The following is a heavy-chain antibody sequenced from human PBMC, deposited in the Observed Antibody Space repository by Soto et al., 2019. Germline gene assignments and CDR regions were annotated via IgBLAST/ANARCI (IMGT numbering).Heavy chain of an antibody. CDR1: GFTFSDHY. V-gene: IGHV3-72*01. CDR2: TRNKANSYTT. J-gene: IGHJ4*02. D-gene: IGHD1-26*01. CDR3: AREPTTDSGSYHPLDY. Sequence: GSLRLSCAASGFTFSDHYMDWVRQAPGKGLEWVGRTRNKANSYTTEYAASVKGRFTISRDDSKNSLYLQMNSLKTEDTAVYYCAREPTTDSGSYHPLDYWGQGTLVTVSS.